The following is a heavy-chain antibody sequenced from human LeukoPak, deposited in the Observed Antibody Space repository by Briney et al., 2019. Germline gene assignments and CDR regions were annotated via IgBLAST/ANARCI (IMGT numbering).Heavy chain of an antibody. V-gene: IGHV3-33*06. D-gene: IGHD6-6*01. CDR1: GFTFSSYG. Sequence: PRRSLRLSCAASGFTFSSYGMHWVRQAPGKGLEWVAVIWYDGSNKYYADSVKGRFTISRDNSKNTLYLQMNSLRAEDTAVYYCAKEYSSSYYYYYYMDVWGKGTTVTVSS. CDR2: IWYDGSNK. CDR3: AKEYSSSYYYYYYMDV. J-gene: IGHJ6*03.